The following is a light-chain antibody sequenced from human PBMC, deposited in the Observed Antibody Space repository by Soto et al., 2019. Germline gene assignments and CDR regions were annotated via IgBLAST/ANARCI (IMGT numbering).Light chain of an antibody. V-gene: IGLV1-40*01. Sequence: QPLLTQPPSVSGAPGQRVTISCTGSSSNIGSGFDVHWYQQLPGTAPKLLIYGNSHRPSGVPDRFSGSKSGTSASLAITGLQAEDEADYYCQSYDNSLSGRVFGGGTKLTVL. J-gene: IGLJ3*02. CDR1: SSNIGSGFD. CDR3: QSYDNSLSGRV. CDR2: GNS.